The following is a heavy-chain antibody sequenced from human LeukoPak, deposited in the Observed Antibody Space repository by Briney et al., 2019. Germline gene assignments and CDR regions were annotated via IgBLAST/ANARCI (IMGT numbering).Heavy chain of an antibody. CDR1: GGSISSYY. V-gene: IGHV4-4*07. CDR3: ASSTARYFDWSTIKGDYYYYMDV. Sequence: SETLSLTCTVSGGSISSYYWSWIRQPAGKGLEWIGRIYTSGSTNYNPSLKSRGTMSVDTSKNQFSLKLSSVPAADTAVYYCASSTARYFDWSTIKGDYYYYMDVWGKGTTVTISS. D-gene: IGHD3-9*01. J-gene: IGHJ6*03. CDR2: IYTSGST.